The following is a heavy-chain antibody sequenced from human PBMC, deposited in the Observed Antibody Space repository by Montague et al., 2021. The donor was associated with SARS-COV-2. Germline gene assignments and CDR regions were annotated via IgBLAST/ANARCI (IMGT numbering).Heavy chain of an antibody. CDR3: ARTSASSDY. V-gene: IGHV6-1*01. CDR2: TYYRSKWYN. CDR1: GGSVSMNGAA. Sequence: CVISGGSVSMNGAAWNWIRQSPSIGLERLVRTYYRSKWYNDYAVSVKSRITINPDTSKNQISLQLNSVTPEDTAVYYCARTSASSDYWGQGTLVTVSS. J-gene: IGHJ4*02. D-gene: IGHD1-26*01.